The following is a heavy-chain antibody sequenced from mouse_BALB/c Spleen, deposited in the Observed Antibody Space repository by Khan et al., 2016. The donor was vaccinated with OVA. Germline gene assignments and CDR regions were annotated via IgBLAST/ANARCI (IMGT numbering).Heavy chain of an antibody. D-gene: IGHD1-2*01. CDR2: IYPGDGNT. CDR3: ARSWYGYFAN. CDR1: GYAFSNYL. J-gene: IGHJ3*01. V-gene: IGHV1-80*01. Sequence: VQLQESGAELVRPGSSVKISCKASGYAFSNYLMNWVKQGPGQSLEWIGQIYPGDGNTNYNGKFKDKATLTADNSSTPAYMQHSSLTSEETAVYFGARSWYGYFANWGQGTMVTVSA.